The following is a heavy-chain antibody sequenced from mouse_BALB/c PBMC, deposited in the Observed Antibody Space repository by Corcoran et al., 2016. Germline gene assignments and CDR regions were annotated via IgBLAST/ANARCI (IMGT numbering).Heavy chain of an antibody. Sequence: QVQLQQSGPELVKPGASVKISCKASGYSFTSYYIHWVKQRPGQGLEWIGWIFPGSGNTKYNEKFKGKATLTADTSSSTAYMQLSSLTSEDSAVHFCARWTTAIAMDYWGQGTSVTVSS. D-gene: IGHD1-2*01. CDR1: GYSFTSYY. CDR2: IFPGSGNT. V-gene: IGHV1-66*01. CDR3: ARWTTAIAMDY. J-gene: IGHJ4*01.